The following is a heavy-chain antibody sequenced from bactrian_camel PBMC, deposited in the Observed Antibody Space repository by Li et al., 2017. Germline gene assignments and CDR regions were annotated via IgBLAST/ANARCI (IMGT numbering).Heavy chain of an antibody. J-gene: IGHJ6*01. V-gene: IGHV3S54*01. CDR3: AADQGIMDGVDLTNMEACPYFGY. Sequence: VQLVESGGGSVQVGGSLRLSCVASGDIYSRNCMGWFRQGPGKEREGVASIATGGGATYYADSVKGRFTISQDNAKNTLYVQMTSLKPEDTAMYYCAADQGIMDGVDLTNMEACPYFGYWGQRTQFTVS. CDR2: IATGGGAT. D-gene: IGHD3*01. CDR1: GDIYSRNC.